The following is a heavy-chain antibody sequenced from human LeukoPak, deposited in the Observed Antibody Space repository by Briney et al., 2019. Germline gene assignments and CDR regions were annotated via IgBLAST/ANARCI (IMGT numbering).Heavy chain of an antibody. V-gene: IGHV1-18*01. CDR1: GYTFTSYA. J-gene: IGHJ4*02. CDR3: ARTISSSWYDY. CDR2: ISAYNGNT. D-gene: IGHD6-13*01. Sequence: GASVKVSCKASGYTFTSYAMNWVRQAPGQGLEWMGWISAYNGNTNYAQKLQGRVTMTTDTSTSTAYMELRSLRSDDTAVYYCARTISSSWYDYWGQGTLVTVSS.